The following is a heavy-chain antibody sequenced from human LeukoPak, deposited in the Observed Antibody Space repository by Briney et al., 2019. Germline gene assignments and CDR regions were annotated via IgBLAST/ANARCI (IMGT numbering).Heavy chain of an antibody. CDR1: GGSFSGYY. D-gene: IGHD2-2*01. CDR2: INHSGST. CDR3: ARGRLISAVAMPHTFDY. Sequence: SETLSLTCAVYGGSFSGYYWSWIRQPPGKGLEWIGEINHSGSTNYNPSLKSRATISVDTTKNQFSLKLSSVTTADTAEYYCARGRLISAVAMPHTFDYWGQGTLVTVSS. V-gene: IGHV4-34*01. J-gene: IGHJ4*02.